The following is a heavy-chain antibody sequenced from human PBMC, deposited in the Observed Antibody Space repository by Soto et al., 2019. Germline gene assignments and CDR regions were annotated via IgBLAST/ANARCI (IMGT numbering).Heavy chain of an antibody. CDR1: GFTLSSYW. D-gene: IGHD2-15*01. CDR2: IKRDGSEK. Sequence: GGSLRLSCATSGFTLSSYWMSWVRQAPGKGPEWVANIKRDGSEKYYVDSVQGRFTISRDNAKNSLYLQMNSLRAEDTALYYCARDCSGGICYGYYFDYWGQGTLVTVSS. CDR3: ARDCSGGICYGYYFDY. V-gene: IGHV3-7*01. J-gene: IGHJ4*02.